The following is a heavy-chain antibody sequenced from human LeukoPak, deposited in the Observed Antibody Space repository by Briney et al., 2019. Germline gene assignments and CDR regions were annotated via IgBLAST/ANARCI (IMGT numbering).Heavy chain of an antibody. CDR1: TFIFSDYW. J-gene: IGHJ3*02. CDR3: ARTRGNAFDI. V-gene: IGHV3-74*01. Sequence: GESLRLSCAASTFIFSDYWMHWVRQVPGKGLVWVSRVDTDGDTTRYADPVRGRFTISRDNAKNTLYLHMHNLRAEDTAIYYCARTRGNAFDIWGQGTMVTVSS. CDR2: VDTDGDTT. D-gene: IGHD3-10*01.